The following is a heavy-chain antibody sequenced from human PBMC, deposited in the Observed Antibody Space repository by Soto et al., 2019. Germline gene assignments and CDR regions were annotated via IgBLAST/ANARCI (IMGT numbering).Heavy chain of an antibody. Sequence: PGGSLILSCEASGFTISECSMNWIRQAPGKGLEWLAYITIRTGNVLYADSVKGRFTISRDNAKNSLYLQMNSLRDEDTAVYYCARDIAVAAPDYWGQGTLVTVSS. D-gene: IGHD6-19*01. CDR1: GFTISECS. CDR2: ITIRTGNV. CDR3: ARDIAVAAPDY. V-gene: IGHV3-48*02. J-gene: IGHJ4*02.